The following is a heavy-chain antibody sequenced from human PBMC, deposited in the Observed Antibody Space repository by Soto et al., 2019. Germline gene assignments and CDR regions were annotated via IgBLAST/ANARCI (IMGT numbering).Heavy chain of an antibody. J-gene: IGHJ6*02. D-gene: IGHD3-10*01. Sequence: ASVKVSCKASGYTFTGYYMHWVRQDTGQGLEWMGWINPNSGGTNYAQKFQGRVTMTRDTSISTAYMELSRLRSDDTAVYYCARDRVWFGEGTNCDSGMVVWGQGTTVTVSS. CDR1: GYTFTGYY. V-gene: IGHV1-2*02. CDR2: INPNSGGT. CDR3: ARDRVWFGEGTNCDSGMVV.